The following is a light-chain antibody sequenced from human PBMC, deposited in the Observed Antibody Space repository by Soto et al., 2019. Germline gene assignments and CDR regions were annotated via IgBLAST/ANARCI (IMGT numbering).Light chain of an antibody. CDR2: CAS. CDR1: QTINNN. J-gene: IGKJ1*01. Sequence: DIVMTQSPATLSMSPGERATLSCRASQTINNNLAWNQQKPVQSPRLLIYCASTRATGIPDRFSGSGSGTEISLTISILQSEDVEVYCCQQYDKWPWTFGPWTKGEIK. CDR3: QQYDKWPWT. V-gene: IGKV3-15*01.